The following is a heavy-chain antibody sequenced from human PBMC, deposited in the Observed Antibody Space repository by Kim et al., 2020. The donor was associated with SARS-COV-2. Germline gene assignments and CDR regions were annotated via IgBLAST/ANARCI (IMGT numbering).Heavy chain of an antibody. J-gene: IGHJ6*02. CDR1: GYTFTSYG. D-gene: IGHD3-10*01. V-gene: IGHV1-18*01. CDR3: ARDDLWFGELKYGMDV. CDR2: ISAYNGNT. Sequence: ASVKVSYKASGYTFTSYGISWVRQAPGQGLEWMGWISAYNGNTNYAQKLQGRVTMTTDTSTSTAYMELRSLRSDDTAVYYCARDDLWFGELKYGMDVWGQGTTVTVSS.